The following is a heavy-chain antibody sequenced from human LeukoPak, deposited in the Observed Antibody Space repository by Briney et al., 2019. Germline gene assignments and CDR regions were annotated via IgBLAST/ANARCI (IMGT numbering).Heavy chain of an antibody. D-gene: IGHD1-26*01. V-gene: IGHV1-2*04. Sequence: ASVKVSCKASGYTFTGYYMHWVRQAPGQGLEWMGWINPNSGGTNYAQKFQGWVTMTRDTSISTAYMELSRLRSDDTAVYYCARASLKWGNWFDPWGQGTLVTVYS. CDR1: GYTFTGYY. CDR3: ARASLKWGNWFDP. J-gene: IGHJ5*02. CDR2: INPNSGGT.